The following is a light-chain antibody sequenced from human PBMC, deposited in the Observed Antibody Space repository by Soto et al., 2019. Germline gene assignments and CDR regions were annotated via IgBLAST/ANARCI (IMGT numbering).Light chain of an antibody. J-gene: IGKJ3*01. Sequence: IQMTQSPSSVSAFVGDRVTITCRASQGISSYLAWYQQKPGKAPKLLIYAASTLQSGVPSRFSGSGSGTDFTLTISCLQSEDFATYSCQQYYSYPPLITFGPGTKVDT. CDR2: AAS. V-gene: IGKV1-8*01. CDR3: QQYYSYPPLIT. CDR1: QGISSY.